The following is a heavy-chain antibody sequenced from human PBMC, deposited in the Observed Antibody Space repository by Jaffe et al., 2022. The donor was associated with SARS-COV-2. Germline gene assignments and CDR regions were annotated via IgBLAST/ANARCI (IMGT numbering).Heavy chain of an antibody. CDR2: IYYSGST. CDR1: GGSISSSSYY. V-gene: IGHV4-39*01. D-gene: IGHD6-13*01. J-gene: IGHJ5*02. CDR3: ARHEAAAGIVWFDP. Sequence: QLQLQESGPGLVKPSETLSLTCTVSGGSISSSSYYWGWIRQPPGKGLEWIGSIYYSGSTYYNPSLKSRVTISVDTSKNQFSLKLSSVTAADTAVYYCARHEAAAGIVWFDPWGQGTLVTVSS.